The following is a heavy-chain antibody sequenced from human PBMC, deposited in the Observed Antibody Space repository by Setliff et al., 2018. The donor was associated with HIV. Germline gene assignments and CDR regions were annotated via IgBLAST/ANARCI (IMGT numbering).Heavy chain of an antibody. V-gene: IGHV3-21*04. J-gene: IGHJ4*02. Sequence: PGGSLRLSCAASGFTFSSYSMNWVRQAPGKGLEWVSFISSSSSYIFDADSVKGRFTISRDNSKNTVYLQMNSLRAEDTAEYYCAKELAASGLGYFDSWGRGILVTVSS. CDR3: AKELAASGLGYFDS. CDR2: ISSSSSYI. D-gene: IGHD3-22*01. CDR1: GFTFSSYS.